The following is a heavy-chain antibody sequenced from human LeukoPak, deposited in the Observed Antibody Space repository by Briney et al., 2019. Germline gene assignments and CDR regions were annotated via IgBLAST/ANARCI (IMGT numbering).Heavy chain of an antibody. V-gene: IGHV3-21*01. J-gene: IGHJ4*02. D-gene: IGHD2-2*01. Sequence: GGSLRLSCAASGFTFSSYSMNWVRQAPGKGLEWVSSISSSSSYIYYADSVKGRFTISRDNAKNSLFLQMNSLRAEDTAMYYCARLPAYCSSSACYYDYWGQGTLVTVSS. CDR1: GFTFSSYS. CDR3: ARLPAYCSSSACYYDY. CDR2: ISSSSSYI.